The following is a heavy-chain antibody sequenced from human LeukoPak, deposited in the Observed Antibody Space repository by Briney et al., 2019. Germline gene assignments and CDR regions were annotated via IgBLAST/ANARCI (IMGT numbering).Heavy chain of an antibody. V-gene: IGHV3-30*18. J-gene: IGHJ5*02. CDR2: ISYDGSNK. CDR3: AKGPQSHYYGSGRTGNWFDP. CDR1: GFSFNNYG. Sequence: GGSLRLSCAASGFSFNNYGMHWVRQAPGKGLGWVAVISYDGSNKYYADSVKGRFTISRDNSKNTLYLQMNSLRAEDTAVYYCAKGPQSHYYGSGRTGNWFDPWGQGTLVTVSS. D-gene: IGHD3-10*01.